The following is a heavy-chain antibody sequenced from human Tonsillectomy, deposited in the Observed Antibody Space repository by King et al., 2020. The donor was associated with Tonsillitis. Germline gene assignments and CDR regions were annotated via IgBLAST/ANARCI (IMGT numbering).Heavy chain of an antibody. CDR3: AREYCSSDSCYYFDS. Sequence: LQLQESGPGLVKPSENLSLTCTVSGGSMNNNYWSWIRPPPGKGLEWIGFFYYSGSTNYNPSLKSRVTISGDTSKNQFSLKVNSVTAADTAVYYCAREYCSSDSCYYFDSWGQGTLVTVSS. V-gene: IGHV4-59*01. D-gene: IGHD2-15*01. CDR1: GGSMNNNY. J-gene: IGHJ4*02. CDR2: FYYSGST.